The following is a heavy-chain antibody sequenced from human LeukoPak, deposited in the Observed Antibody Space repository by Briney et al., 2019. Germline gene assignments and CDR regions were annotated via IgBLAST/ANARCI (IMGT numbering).Heavy chain of an antibody. CDR1: GGSISSSSYY. V-gene: IGHV4-61*05. CDR2: IYYSGST. D-gene: IGHD3-10*01. J-gene: IGHJ5*02. Sequence: KPSETLSLTCTVSGGSISSSSYYWGWIRQPPGKGLEWIGYIYYSGSTNYNPSLKSRVTISVDTSKNQFSLKLSSVTAADTAVYYCARHSSVLLWFGELALDDWFDPWGQGTLVTVSS. CDR3: ARHSSVLLWFGELALDDWFDP.